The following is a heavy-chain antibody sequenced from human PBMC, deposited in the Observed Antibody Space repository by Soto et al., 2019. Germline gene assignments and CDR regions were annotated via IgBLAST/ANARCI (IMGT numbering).Heavy chain of an antibody. CDR2: MNPNSGNT. V-gene: IGHV1-8*01. Sequence: ASVKVSCKASGYTFTHYDINCVRQATGQVLEWMGWMNPNSGNTGYAQKFQGRVTMTRNTSISTAYMELSSLRSEDTAVYYCARASAAATPMDVCGQGTTVTFAS. D-gene: IGHD6-13*01. J-gene: IGHJ6*02. CDR1: GYTFTHYD. CDR3: ARASAAATPMDV.